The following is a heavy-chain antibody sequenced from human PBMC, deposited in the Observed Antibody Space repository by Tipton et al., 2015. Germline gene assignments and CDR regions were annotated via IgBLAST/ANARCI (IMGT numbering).Heavy chain of an antibody. Sequence: GLVKPSETLSLTCAVSAYSISSDYYWGWIRQPPGKGLEWIGSISHSGNTYYNPSLKSRVTMSRDTSKNQFSLKLSSVIAADTAVYYCARASIIQGYYHDSSRYYLFNSWGQGTLVTVSS. D-gene: IGHD3-22*01. CDR1: AYSISSDYY. CDR2: ISHSGNT. CDR3: ARASIIQGYYHDSSRYYLFNS. V-gene: IGHV4-38-2*01. J-gene: IGHJ1*01.